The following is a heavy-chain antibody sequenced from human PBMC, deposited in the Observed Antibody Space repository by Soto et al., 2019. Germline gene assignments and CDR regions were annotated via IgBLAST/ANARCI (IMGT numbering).Heavy chain of an antibody. J-gene: IGHJ6*03. Sequence: QVPLLPSGAAVQKPGASVQVSCQASGYTFTNYGITWVRQAPGQGLEWMGWFSAYNGNTHHTQRLQGRVTMTTDTPTSTADMELRGRRSDATAAYYWASVRQLAGYCYYDMDVWGKGTTGTVSS. D-gene: IGHD6-6*01. CDR1: GYTFTNYG. CDR2: FSAYNGNT. V-gene: IGHV1-18*01. CDR3: ASVRQLAGYCYYDMDV.